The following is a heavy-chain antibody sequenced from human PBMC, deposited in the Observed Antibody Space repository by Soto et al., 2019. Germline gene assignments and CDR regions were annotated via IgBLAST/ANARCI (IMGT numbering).Heavy chain of an antibody. CDR2: IWYDGSNK. J-gene: IGHJ5*02. CDR1: GFTFSSYG. V-gene: IGHV3-33*01. Sequence: GGSLRLSCAAYGFTFSSYGMHWVRQAPGKGLEWVAVIWYDGSNKYYADSVKGRFTISRDNAKNSLYLQMNSLRAEDTAVYYCARVRFYASGSSINWFDPWGQGTLVTVSS. D-gene: IGHD3-10*01. CDR3: ARVRFYASGSSINWFDP.